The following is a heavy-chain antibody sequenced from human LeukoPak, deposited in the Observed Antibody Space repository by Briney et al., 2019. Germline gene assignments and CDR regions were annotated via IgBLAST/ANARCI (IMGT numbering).Heavy chain of an antibody. Sequence: PGGSLRLSCAASGFTFSGSAMHWVRQASGKGLEWVGRIRSKANSYATAYAASVKGRFTISRDDSKNMAYLQMNSLKTEDTAVYYCTRTPAEMATITSDIGDAFDIWGQGTMVTVSS. D-gene: IGHD5-24*01. J-gene: IGHJ3*02. CDR3: TRTPAEMATITSDIGDAFDI. CDR2: IRSKANSYAT. V-gene: IGHV3-73*01. CDR1: GFTFSGSA.